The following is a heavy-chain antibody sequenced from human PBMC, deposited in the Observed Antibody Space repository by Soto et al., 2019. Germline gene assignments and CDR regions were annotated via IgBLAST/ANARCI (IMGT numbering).Heavy chain of an antibody. CDR2: IIPIFGTA. CDR1: GGTFSSYA. Sequence: ASVKVSWKASGGTFSSYAISWVRQAPGQGLEWMGGIIPIFGTANYAQKFQGRVTITADESTSTAYMELSSLRSEDTAVYYCANQYGSGSYFDYWGQGTLVTVSS. V-gene: IGHV1-69*13. CDR3: ANQYGSGSYFDY. D-gene: IGHD3-10*01. J-gene: IGHJ4*02.